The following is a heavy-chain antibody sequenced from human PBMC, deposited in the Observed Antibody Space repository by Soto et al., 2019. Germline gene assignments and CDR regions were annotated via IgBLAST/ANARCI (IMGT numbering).Heavy chain of an antibody. CDR3: AHKPLTTTGAFDP. CDR2: IYWDDDK. Sequence: QITLKESGPALVKPTQTLTLTCTFSSFSLTRGVGVAWIRQPPGKALEWLALIYWDDDKRYSSSLKSRLTIPKDTSKNQVVLIMTNMDPVDTATYYCAHKPLTTTGAFDPWGQGTLVTVSS. CDR1: SFSLTRGVG. V-gene: IGHV2-5*02. D-gene: IGHD4-17*01. J-gene: IGHJ5*02.